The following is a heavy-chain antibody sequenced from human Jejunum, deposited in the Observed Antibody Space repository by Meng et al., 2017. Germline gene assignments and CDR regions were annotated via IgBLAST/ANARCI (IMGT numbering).Heavy chain of an antibody. D-gene: IGHD3-16*02. J-gene: IGHJ4*02. CDR3: ARDDGGTYRY. Sequence: VGSGGGLVQTGRLLRLFCAASGISFSDYYMDWVRQTPGKGLEWIGRARNQANNYAAEYIASVKGRFTISRDESKNSLYLQMNSLKTEDTALYYCARDDGGTYRYWGQGTLVTVSS. V-gene: IGHV3-72*01. CDR2: ARNQANNYAA. CDR1: GISFSDYY.